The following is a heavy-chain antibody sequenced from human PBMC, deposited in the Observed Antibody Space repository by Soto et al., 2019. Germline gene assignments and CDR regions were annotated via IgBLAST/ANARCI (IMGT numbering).Heavy chain of an antibody. Sequence: ETLSLTCTVSGVSIHNSHSFWGWIRQPPGKGLEFIGTVYYSGGAHYNSSLKSRVTISVDTANNQVSLRMRSLTAADTAVYYCGRVVEGATRHTDLDSWGQGTLVTSPQ. CDR1: GVSIHNSHSF. CDR2: VYYSGGA. CDR3: GRVVEGATRHTDLDS. J-gene: IGHJ5*01. D-gene: IGHD2-21*01. V-gene: IGHV4-39*01.